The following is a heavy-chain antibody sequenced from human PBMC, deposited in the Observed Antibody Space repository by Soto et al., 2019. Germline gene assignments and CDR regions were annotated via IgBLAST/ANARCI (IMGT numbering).Heavy chain of an antibody. Sequence: PGGSLRLSCAASGFTFGTYSMNWVRQAPGKGLEWVSSVSSTSRYRYYADSVKGRFTISRDNAKNSLYLQMNSLRAEDTAVYYCARDMALYYFDYWGQGTLVTVPQ. J-gene: IGHJ4*02. CDR1: GFTFGTYS. V-gene: IGHV3-21*01. D-gene: IGHD3-10*01. CDR3: ARDMALYYFDY. CDR2: VSSTSRYR.